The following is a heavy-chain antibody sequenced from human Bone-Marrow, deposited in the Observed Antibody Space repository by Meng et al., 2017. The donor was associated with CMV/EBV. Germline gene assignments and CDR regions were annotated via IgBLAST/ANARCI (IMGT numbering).Heavy chain of an antibody. CDR1: GFTFSFYS. CDR2: NSSGSSTI. D-gene: IGHD2-8*01. V-gene: IGHV3-48*04. Sequence: GEFLKISCAASGFTFSFYSMKWVRQTPGKGLEWGSYNSSGSSTIFYADSVMGRFTISRDNAKKSLYLQKNSLRAEDTAVYYCARGDNGRDAFDTWGQGTMVTVSS. CDR3: ARGDNGRDAFDT. J-gene: IGHJ3*02.